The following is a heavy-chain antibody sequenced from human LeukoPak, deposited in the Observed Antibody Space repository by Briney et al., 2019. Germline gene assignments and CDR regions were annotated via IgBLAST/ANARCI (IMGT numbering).Heavy chain of an antibody. V-gene: IGHV3-66*01. J-gene: IGHJ4*02. Sequence: PGGSLRLSCAASGFTVSSNYMSWVRQAPGKGLEWVSVIYSGGSTYYADSVKGRFTISRDNAKNSLYLQMNSLRAEDTAVYYCARDGRSGSYLDYWGQGTLVTVSS. CDR1: GFTVSSNY. CDR2: IYSGGST. D-gene: IGHD1-26*01. CDR3: ARDGRSGSYLDY.